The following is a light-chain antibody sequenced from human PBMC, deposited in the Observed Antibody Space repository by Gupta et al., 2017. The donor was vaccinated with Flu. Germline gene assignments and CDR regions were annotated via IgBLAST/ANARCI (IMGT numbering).Light chain of an antibody. V-gene: IGLV2-14*01. CDR3: SSCATNDTPV. J-gene: IGLJ1*01. CDR2: EVT. CDR1: Y. Sequence: YVSWYQQYPGKAPKLIIYEVTNRPSRVSSRFSGSKSGNTASLTISGLQAAHEAEYFCSSCATNDTPVFGSGTTVTV.